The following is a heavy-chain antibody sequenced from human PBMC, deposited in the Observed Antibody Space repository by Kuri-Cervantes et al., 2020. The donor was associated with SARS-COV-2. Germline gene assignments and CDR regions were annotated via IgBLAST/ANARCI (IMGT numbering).Heavy chain of an antibody. Sequence: ASVKVSCKTSGYTFSKYGITWVRQAPGQGLECMGWSSVYNGDTKYAQNFQGRLTLSTDTSSNTDYMELRSLKSDDTAVYYCARADIVLMVYAIFRGDYWGQGTLVTVSS. CDR3: ARADIVLMVYAIFRGDY. CDR2: SSVYNGDT. J-gene: IGHJ4*02. D-gene: IGHD2-8*01. V-gene: IGHV1-18*01. CDR1: GYTFSKYG.